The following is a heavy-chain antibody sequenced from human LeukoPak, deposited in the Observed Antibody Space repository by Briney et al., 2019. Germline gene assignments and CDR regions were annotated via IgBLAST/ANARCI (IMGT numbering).Heavy chain of an antibody. CDR1: GFTFSNYS. D-gene: IGHD3-16*01. V-gene: IGHV3-21*04. CDR3: ARMIPDDAFDI. CDR2: ISTTSTYK. J-gene: IGHJ3*02. Sequence: PGGSLRLSCAASGFTFSNYSMNWIRQAPGKGLEWVSVISTTSTYKYYADSVKGRFTISRDNAKNSLYLQMNSLRAEDTALYYCARMIPDDAFDIWGQGTMVTVSS.